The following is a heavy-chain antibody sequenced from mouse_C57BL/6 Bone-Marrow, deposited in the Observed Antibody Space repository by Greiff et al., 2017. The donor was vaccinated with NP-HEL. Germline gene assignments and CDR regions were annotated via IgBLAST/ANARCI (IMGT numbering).Heavy chain of an antibody. V-gene: IGHV1-81*01. J-gene: IGHJ4*01. CDR1: GYTFTSYG. Sequence: QVQLQQSGAELARPGASVKLSCKASGYTFTSYGISWVKQRTGQGLEWIGEIYPRSGNTYYNEKFKGKATLTADKSSSTAYMELRSLTSEDSAVYFCARRQLRLHYAMDYWGQGTSVTVSS. D-gene: IGHD3-2*02. CDR3: ARRQLRLHYAMDY. CDR2: IYPRSGNT.